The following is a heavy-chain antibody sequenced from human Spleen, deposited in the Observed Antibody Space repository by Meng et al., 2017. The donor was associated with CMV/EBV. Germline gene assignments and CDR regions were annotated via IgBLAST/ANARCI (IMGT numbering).Heavy chain of an antibody. CDR3: AREIHGDYAPSFYYGVDV. Sequence: SETLSLTCTVSGGSLSNSDYYWSWIRQSPGKGLEWIGEISDSGRTRYNPSLRSRVSISVDTSKMQFSLNLRSVTAADTAVYYCAREIHGDYAPSFYYGVDVWGQGTTVTVSS. J-gene: IGHJ6*02. V-gene: IGHV4-39*07. CDR2: ISDSGRT. CDR1: GGSLSNSDYY. D-gene: IGHD4-17*01.